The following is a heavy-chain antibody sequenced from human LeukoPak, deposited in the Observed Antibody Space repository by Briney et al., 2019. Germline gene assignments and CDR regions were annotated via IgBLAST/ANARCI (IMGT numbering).Heavy chain of an antibody. D-gene: IGHD3-10*01. CDR1: GFSFDNHA. CDR3: ARSIYGSGSFYAFDI. CDR2: ISGSGGST. Sequence: GGSLRLSCAASGFSFDNHAMSWVRQAPGKALEWVSGISGSGGSTYYADSAKGRFTISRDNSKNTLYLQMNSLRVEDTAVHYCARSIYGSGSFYAFDIWGQGTMVTVSS. V-gene: IGHV3-23*01. J-gene: IGHJ3*02.